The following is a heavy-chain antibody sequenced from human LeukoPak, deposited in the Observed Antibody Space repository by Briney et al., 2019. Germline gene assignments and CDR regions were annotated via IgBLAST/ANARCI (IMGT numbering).Heavy chain of an antibody. CDR1: GFTFSSYG. D-gene: IGHD6-19*01. CDR2: ISYDGSNK. V-gene: IGHV3-30*18. CDR3: AKAAYSSGWYGLYYYYGMDV. J-gene: IGHJ6*02. Sequence: GGSLRLSCSASGFTFSSYGMHWVRQAPGKGLEWVAVISYDGSNKYYADSVKGRFTISRDNSKNTLYLQMNNLRAEDTAVYYCAKAAYSSGWYGLYYYYGMDVWGQGTTVTVSS.